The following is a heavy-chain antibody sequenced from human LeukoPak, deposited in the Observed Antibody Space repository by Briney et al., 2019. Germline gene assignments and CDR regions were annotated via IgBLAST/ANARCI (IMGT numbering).Heavy chain of an antibody. V-gene: IGHV3-23*01. CDR3: AKDISQGYTYGFIEQDF. CDR1: GFTFSTYA. Sequence: PSGGSLRISCAASGFTFSTYATSWVRQAPGKGLEWVSAISGDDGSTYYADSLKGRFTISRDNSKNTLYLQMNSLRAEDTAVYYCAKDISQGYTYGFIEQDFWGQGTPVTVSS. D-gene: IGHD5-18*01. CDR2: ISGDDGST. J-gene: IGHJ4*02.